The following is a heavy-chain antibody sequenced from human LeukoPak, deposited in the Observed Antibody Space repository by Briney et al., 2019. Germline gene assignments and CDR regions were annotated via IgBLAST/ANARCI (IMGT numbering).Heavy chain of an antibody. V-gene: IGHV3-23*01. CDR1: GFTFSSYA. J-gene: IGHJ4*02. CDR3: ARWITSQNIVFDY. D-gene: IGHD2-2*03. Sequence: GGSLRLSCAASGFTFSSYAMKWVRQAPGKGLEWVSAISGSGVSTYYADSMKGRFTISRDNSKNTLYLQMNSLRAEDTALYYCARWITSQNIVFDYWGQGNLVTVSS. CDR2: ISGSGVST.